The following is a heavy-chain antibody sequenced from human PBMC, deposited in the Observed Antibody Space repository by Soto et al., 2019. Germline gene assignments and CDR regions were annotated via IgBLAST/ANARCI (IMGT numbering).Heavy chain of an antibody. CDR1: GYTFASYP. CDR2: INAGNGNT. J-gene: IGHJ4*02. Sequence: RASVKVSCKASGYTFASYPMHWVRQAPGQRLEWMGWINAGNGNTKYSQNFQGRVTIARDTSASTAYMELSSLRSEDTGVYYCARVGSDGPRPYYFGYWGQGTLATVSS. CDR3: ARVGSDGPRPYYFGY. V-gene: IGHV1-3*01. D-gene: IGHD3-10*01.